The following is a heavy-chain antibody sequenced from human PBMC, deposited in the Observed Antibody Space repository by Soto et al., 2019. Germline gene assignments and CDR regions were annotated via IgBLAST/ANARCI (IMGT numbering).Heavy chain of an antibody. CDR2: INAGNGNT. J-gene: IGHJ6*02. D-gene: IGHD5-12*01. CDR1: GYTFTSYA. Sequence: QVPLVQSGAEVKKPGASVKVACKASGYTFTSYAMHWVRQATGQRLERMGWINAGNGNTKYSQKFQGRVTITRDTSASTAYMELSSLRSEDTAVYYCAREEGGFLRSPYYYYGMDFWCQGTTVTVSS. V-gene: IGHV1-3*01. CDR3: AREEGGFLRSPYYYYGMDF.